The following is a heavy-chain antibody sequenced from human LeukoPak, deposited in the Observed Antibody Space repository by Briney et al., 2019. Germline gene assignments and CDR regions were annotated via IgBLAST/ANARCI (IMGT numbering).Heavy chain of an antibody. CDR1: GYTLTDYY. J-gene: IGHJ4*02. CDR3: ARVGYYESSGYYEY. CDR2: INPNSGGT. Sequence: ASVKVSCKASGYTLTDYYMHWVRQAPGQGLEWMGRINPNSGGTDYAQKFQGRVTMTRDTSISTVYMELSRLRSDDTAVYYCARVGYYESSGYYEYWGQGTLVTVSS. D-gene: IGHD3-22*01. V-gene: IGHV1-2*06.